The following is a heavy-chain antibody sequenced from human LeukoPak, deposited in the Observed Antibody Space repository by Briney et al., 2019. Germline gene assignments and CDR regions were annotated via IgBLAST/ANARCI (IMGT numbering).Heavy chain of an antibody. V-gene: IGHV3-53*01. CDR1: GFTVSSSY. J-gene: IGHJ4*02. CDR3: ARGLRHCDRTSCFQPFDC. D-gene: IGHD2-2*01. Sequence: GSLRLSCAASGFTVSSSYMTWVRRAPGKGLEWVSITYADGYTFYADSVKGRFTISRDSSKNTLCLQMNSLRAEDTAMYYCARGLRHCDRTSCFQPFDCWGQGTLVTVSS. CDR2: TYADGYT.